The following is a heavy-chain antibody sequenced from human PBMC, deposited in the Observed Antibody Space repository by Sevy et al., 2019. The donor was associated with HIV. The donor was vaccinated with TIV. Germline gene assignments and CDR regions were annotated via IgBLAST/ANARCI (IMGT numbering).Heavy chain of an antibody. CDR1: GGSFSAYF. Sequence: SETLSLTCAVYGGSFSAYFWSWIRQPPGKGLEWIGEINHSGSTNCNPSLKSRVTISVGSSQNQVSLKLRSVTAADTAVYYCARGRSYNWFDPWGQGTLVTVSS. CDR2: INHSGST. CDR3: ARGRSYNWFDP. J-gene: IGHJ5*02. V-gene: IGHV4-34*01.